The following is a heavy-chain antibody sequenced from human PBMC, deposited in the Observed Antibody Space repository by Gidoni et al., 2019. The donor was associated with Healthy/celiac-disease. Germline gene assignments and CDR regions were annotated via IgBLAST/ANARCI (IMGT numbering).Heavy chain of an antibody. J-gene: IGHJ6*02. CDR3: TRPGDIVVVPAAPNYYYYGMDV. CDR2: IRSKANSYAT. Sequence: EVQLVESGGGLVQPGGSLKLSCAASGFTFSGSALHWVRQSSGKGLEWVGRIRSKANSYATAYAASVKGRFTISRDDSKNTAYLQMNSLKTEDTAVYYCTRPGDIVVVPAAPNYYYYGMDVWGQGTTVTVSS. CDR1: GFTFSGSA. V-gene: IGHV3-73*02. D-gene: IGHD2-2*01.